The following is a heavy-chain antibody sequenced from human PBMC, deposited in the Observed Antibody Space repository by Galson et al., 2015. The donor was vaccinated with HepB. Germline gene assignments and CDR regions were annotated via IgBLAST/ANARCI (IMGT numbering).Heavy chain of an antibody. J-gene: IGHJ4*02. CDR2: ISAYNGNT. CDR3: ARSSRYYDSSGPLPLSF. Sequence: SVKVSCKASGYTFTSYGISWVRQAPGQGLEWMGWISAYNGNTNYAQKLQGRVTMTTDTSTSTAYMELRSLRSDDTAVYYCARSSRYYDSSGPLPLSFWGQGTLVTVSS. D-gene: IGHD3-22*01. CDR1: GYTFTSYG. V-gene: IGHV1-18*04.